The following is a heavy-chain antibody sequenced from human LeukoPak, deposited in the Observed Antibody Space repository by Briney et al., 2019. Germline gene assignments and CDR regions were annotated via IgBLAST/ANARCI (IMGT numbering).Heavy chain of an antibody. CDR1: GFTFSNYA. J-gene: IGHJ4*02. D-gene: IGHD2-2*01. V-gene: IGHV3-23*01. CDR2: ISGSARST. CDR3: ARVFIGYEYYFDY. Sequence: GGSLRLSCAASGFTFSNYAVSWVRQAPGKGLEWVSAISGSARSTYYADSVKGRFTISRDNSKNTLYLQMNSLRAEDTAVYYCARVFIGYEYYFDYWGQGTLVTVSS.